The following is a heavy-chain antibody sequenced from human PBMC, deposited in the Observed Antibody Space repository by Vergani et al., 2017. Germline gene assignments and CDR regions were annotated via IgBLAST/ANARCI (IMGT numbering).Heavy chain of an antibody. J-gene: IGHJ6*02. CDR3: AKANPRNSGYDYLYYYHAMDV. D-gene: IGHD5-12*01. CDR1: GFTFNHYA. Sequence: VHLVESGGGVVQPGRSLRLSCAASGFTFNHYAMNWVRQAPGKGLEWFSGISGSGGSTYYAGSVKGRFTISRDSSKNTLYLQMNSLSAGDTAVYYCAKANPRNSGYDYLYYYHAMDVWGQGTTVTVSS. CDR2: ISGSGGST. V-gene: IGHV3-23*04.